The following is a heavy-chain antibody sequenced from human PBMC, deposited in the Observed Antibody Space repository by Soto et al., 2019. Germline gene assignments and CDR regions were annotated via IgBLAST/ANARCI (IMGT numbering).Heavy chain of an antibody. D-gene: IGHD3-9*01. CDR1: GGSISSYY. CDR2: IYTSGST. Sequence: SETLSLTCTVSGGSISSYYWSWTRQPAGKGLEWIGRIYTSGSTNYNPSLKSRVTMSVDTSKNQFSLKLSSVTAADTAVYYCAREARYYDILTGYYWVYYFDYWGQGTLVTVS. J-gene: IGHJ4*02. V-gene: IGHV4-4*07. CDR3: AREARYYDILTGYYWVYYFDY.